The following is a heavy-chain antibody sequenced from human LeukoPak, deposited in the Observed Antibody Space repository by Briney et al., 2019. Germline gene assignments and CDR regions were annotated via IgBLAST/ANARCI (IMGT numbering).Heavy chain of an antibody. Sequence: GASVKVSCKASGGTFSSYAISWVRQAPGQGLEWMGGIIPIFGTANYAQKFQGRVTITADESTSTVYMELSSLRSEDTAVYYCARDYSSSNWFDPWGQGTLVTVSS. J-gene: IGHJ5*02. D-gene: IGHD6-6*01. CDR2: IIPIFGTA. CDR3: ARDYSSSNWFDP. CDR1: GGTFSSYA. V-gene: IGHV1-69*13.